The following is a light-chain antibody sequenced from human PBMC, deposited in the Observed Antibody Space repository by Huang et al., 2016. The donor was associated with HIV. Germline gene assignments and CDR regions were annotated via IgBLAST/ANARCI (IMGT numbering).Light chain of an antibody. V-gene: IGKV1-9*01. CDR3: QQLDSYPVT. J-gene: IGKJ4*01. Sequence: IQLTQSPSSLSASVGDRVTITCRASQGISHYLAWYQQQPWKAPKLLIYAASTLYTGVPSRFSGSGSGTDFTLTISSLQPEDFATYYCQQLDSYPVTFGGGTKVDIK. CDR2: AAS. CDR1: QGISHY.